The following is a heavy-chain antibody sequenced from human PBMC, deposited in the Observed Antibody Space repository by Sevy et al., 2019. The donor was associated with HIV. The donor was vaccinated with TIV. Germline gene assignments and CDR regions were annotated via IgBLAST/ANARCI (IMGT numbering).Heavy chain of an antibody. J-gene: IGHJ4*02. Sequence: GGSLRLSCAASGFTFSNYAMNWVRQAPGKGLEWVSTISGTGLSTYYADSVKGRFTISRDNSKNTLYLQMNTLRAEDTAVYYCAKAATLLRYFDWLLPFDYWGQGTLVTVSS. CDR3: AKAATLLRYFDWLLPFDY. D-gene: IGHD3-9*01. CDR1: GFTFSNYA. V-gene: IGHV3-23*01. CDR2: ISGTGLST.